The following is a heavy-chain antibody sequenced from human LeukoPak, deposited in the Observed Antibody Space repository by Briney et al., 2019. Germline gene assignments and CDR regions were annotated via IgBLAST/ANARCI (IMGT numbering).Heavy chain of an antibody. D-gene: IGHD5-18*01. CDR2: IRSRAYGGTT. CDR1: GFTFGDYA. CDR3: SRDPRGGMVTFDC. V-gene: IGHV3-49*04. Sequence: GRSLRLSCTASGFTFGDYAMTWVRQAPGKGREWVGFIRSRAYGGTTECAASVKGRFTISRDDSKSIAYLQMNSLKTEDTGVYYCSRDPRGGMVTFDCRGQGTLVTVSS. J-gene: IGHJ4*02.